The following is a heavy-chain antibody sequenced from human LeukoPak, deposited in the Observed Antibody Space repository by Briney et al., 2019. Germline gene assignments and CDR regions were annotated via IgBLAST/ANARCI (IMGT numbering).Heavy chain of an antibody. Sequence: GGTLRLSCAASGITFSSYGMSWVRQAPGKGLEWVSSISSTGGTTYYADSVKGRFTISRDNSKNTLYLQMNSLRAEDTAVYYCARYSGYDDEGEYFDYWGQGTLVTVSS. CDR2: ISSTGGTT. V-gene: IGHV3-23*01. CDR1: GITFSSYG. D-gene: IGHD5-12*01. CDR3: ARYSGYDDEGEYFDY. J-gene: IGHJ4*02.